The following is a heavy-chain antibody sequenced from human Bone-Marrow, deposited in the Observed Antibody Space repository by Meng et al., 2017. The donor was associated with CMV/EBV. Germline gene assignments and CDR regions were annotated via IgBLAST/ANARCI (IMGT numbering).Heavy chain of an antibody. J-gene: IGHJ1*01. CDR2: ISWNSGSI. V-gene: IGHV3-9*01. Sequence: SLKISCAASGFTFDDYAMHWVRQAPGKGLEWVSGISWNSGSIGYADSVKGRFTISRDNAKNSLYLQMNSLRAEDTALYYCARPPRYSSSRGPFQHWGQGTLVTVSS. CDR3: ARPPRYSSSRGPFQH. D-gene: IGHD6-13*01. CDR1: GFTFDDYA.